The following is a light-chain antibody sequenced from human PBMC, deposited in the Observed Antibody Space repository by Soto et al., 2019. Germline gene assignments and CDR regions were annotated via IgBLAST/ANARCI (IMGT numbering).Light chain of an antibody. CDR1: QSISSY. Sequence: DIQMTQSPSSLSASVGDRVTITCRASQSISSYLNWYQQKPGKAPKLLIYETSNLQSGVPSRFSGSGSGTEFTLTISSLQPEDFATYYCQQSLTTPPTFGQGTKAEIK. CDR2: ETS. J-gene: IGKJ1*01. V-gene: IGKV1-39*01. CDR3: QQSLTTPPT.